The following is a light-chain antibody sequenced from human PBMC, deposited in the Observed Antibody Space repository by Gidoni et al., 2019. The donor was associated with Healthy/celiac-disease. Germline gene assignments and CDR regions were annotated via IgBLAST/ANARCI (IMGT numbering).Light chain of an antibody. CDR1: QSVSSY. J-gene: IGKJ1*01. CDR3: QQRSNWPPWT. V-gene: IGKV3-11*01. Sequence: EIVLTQSPATLSLSPGERATLSCRASQSVSSYLACYQQKPGQAPRLLIYDAANRATGIPARFSVSGSGTDCTLTSSSLEPEDFAVYYCQQRSNWPPWTFGQGTKVEIK. CDR2: DAA.